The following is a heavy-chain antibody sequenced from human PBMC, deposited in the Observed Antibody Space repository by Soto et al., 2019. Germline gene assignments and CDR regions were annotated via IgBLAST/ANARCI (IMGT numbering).Heavy chain of an antibody. CDR2: VYYTGST. J-gene: IGHJ6*02. CDR1: GGSICSYY. CDR3: ARVITYHYGMDV. Sequence: QVQLKESGPRLVRASETLSLTCNVSGGSICSYYWNWLRQPAGKGLEWIGYVYYTGSTNYNPSLEGRATISVDSSKKQVSLNLRSVTAADSATYYCARVITYHYGMDVWGRGITVTVSS. D-gene: IGHD3-16*01. V-gene: IGHV4-59*01.